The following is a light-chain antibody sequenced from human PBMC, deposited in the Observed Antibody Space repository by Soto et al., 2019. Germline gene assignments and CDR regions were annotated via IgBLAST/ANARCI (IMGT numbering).Light chain of an antibody. CDR2: GAY. Sequence: EIVLTQSPGTLSLSPGETAALSCRASQSVSSRYLAWYQQKPGQTPRLLIFGAYTRATGIPARFSGSGSGTEFTLTISSLQSEDFAVYYCQQYNNWPPVTFGQGTKVDIK. V-gene: IGKV3-15*01. CDR1: QSVSSRY. J-gene: IGKJ1*01. CDR3: QQYNNWPPVT.